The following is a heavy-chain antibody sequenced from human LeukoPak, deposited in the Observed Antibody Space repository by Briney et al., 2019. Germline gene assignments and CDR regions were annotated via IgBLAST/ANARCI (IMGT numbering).Heavy chain of an antibody. D-gene: IGHD2-2*01. V-gene: IGHV3-73*01. CDR2: IRGAGYSDPP. J-gene: IGHJ5*02. CDR3: TVPASGGNWFDP. CDR1: GFSFSGSA. Sequence: PGGSLRLSCAASGFSFSGSAIHWVRQAPGKGLEWVGRIRGAGYSDPPAYVASVRGRFTISRDDSKSTAYLQMNSLKAEDTAVYYCTVPASGGNWFDPWGPGTLVTVSS.